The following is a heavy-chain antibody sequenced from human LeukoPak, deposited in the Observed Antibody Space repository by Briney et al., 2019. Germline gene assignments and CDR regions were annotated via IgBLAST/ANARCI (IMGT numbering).Heavy chain of an antibody. CDR3: ARSGPISLRF. V-gene: IGHV1-8*01. CDR2: MNPKTDNT. Sequence: EASAKVSCKTSGYSFTDYDIHWVRQATGQGLEWMGWMNPKTDNTEYAQKFQGRVTLTWTTSISTAYMELSSLKSEDTAAYFCARSGPISLRFWGQGTLVTVSS. J-gene: IGHJ4*02. CDR1: GYSFTDYD. D-gene: IGHD2/OR15-2a*01.